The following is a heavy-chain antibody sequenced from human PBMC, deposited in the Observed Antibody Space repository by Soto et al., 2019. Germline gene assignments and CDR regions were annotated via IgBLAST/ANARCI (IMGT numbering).Heavy chain of an antibody. Sequence: QVQLQESGPGLVKPSGTLSLTCAVSSGSVFSSNWWSWVRLPPGKGLEWIGETRNSGGANYNPAPKSRVPITVDRSRNQIFLELSSVTAAGTALYFCASHLVIAGTRGFEPWGLGNLVTVSS. D-gene: IGHD2-21*01. J-gene: IGHJ5*02. CDR3: ASHLVIAGTRGFEP. V-gene: IGHV4-4*02. CDR1: SGSVFSSNW. CDR2: TRNSGGA.